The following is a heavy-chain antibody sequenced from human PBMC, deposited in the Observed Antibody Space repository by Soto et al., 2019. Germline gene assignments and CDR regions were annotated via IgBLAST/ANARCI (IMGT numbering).Heavy chain of an antibody. CDR1: GGSMSSYY. Sequence: SETLSLTCTASGGSMSSYYWNWIRQPPGKGLEWIGEINHSGSTNYNPSLKSRVTISVDTSKNQFSLKLSSVTAADTAVYYCARPSIAAANTPFDYWGQGTLVTVSS. CDR3: ARPSIAAANTPFDY. J-gene: IGHJ4*02. D-gene: IGHD6-13*01. CDR2: INHSGST. V-gene: IGHV4-34*01.